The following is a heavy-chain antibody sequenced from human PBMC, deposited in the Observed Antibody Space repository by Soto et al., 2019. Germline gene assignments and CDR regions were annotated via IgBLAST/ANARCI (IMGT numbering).Heavy chain of an antibody. CDR3: ARRRGGFGGGWTTPYFDY. V-gene: IGHV2-5*02. J-gene: IGHJ4*02. CDR2: IYWDDDK. D-gene: IGHD6-19*01. Sequence: QITLKESGPPVVKPTQTLTLTCSLSGFSLNTGGVGVGWIRQPPGKALEWLAVIYWDDDKSWNPSLRDRLTINRDASDDHVVLTVTNMDPVDTGTYYCARRRGGFGGGWTTPYFDYWGQGTLVTVSS. CDR1: GFSLNTGGVG.